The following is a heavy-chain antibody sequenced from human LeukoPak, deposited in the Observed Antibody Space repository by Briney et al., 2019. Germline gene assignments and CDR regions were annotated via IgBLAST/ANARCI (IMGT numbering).Heavy chain of an antibody. D-gene: IGHD5-18*01. CDR2: IIPIFGTA. V-gene: IGHV1-69*01. CDR1: GGTFSSYA. J-gene: IGHJ4*02. Sequence: GASVKVSCKASGGTFSSYAISWVRQAPGQGLEWMGGIIPIFGTANYAQKFQGRVTITADESTSTAYMELSRLRSDDTAVYYCARDFQDTAMVPFDYWGQGTLVTVSS. CDR3: ARDFQDTAMVPFDY.